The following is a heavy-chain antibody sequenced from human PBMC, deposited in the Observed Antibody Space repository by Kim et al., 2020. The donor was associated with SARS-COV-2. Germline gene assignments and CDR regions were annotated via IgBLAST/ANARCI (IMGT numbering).Heavy chain of an antibody. V-gene: IGHV3-7*01. CDR3: ARDWDYPLGY. Sequence: GGSLRLSCAASGFTFSSYWMSWVRQAPGKGLEWVAKIKEDGSEKYYVDSVKGRFTISRDNAKKSLYLQMNSLRVEDTAVYYCARDWDYPLGYWGQGTLVTVSS. CDR2: IKEDGSEK. J-gene: IGHJ4*02. CDR1: GFTFSSYW. D-gene: IGHD1-7*01.